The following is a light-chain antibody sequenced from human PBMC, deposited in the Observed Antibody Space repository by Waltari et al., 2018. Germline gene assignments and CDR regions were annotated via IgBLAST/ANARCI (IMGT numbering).Light chain of an antibody. CDR3: SAYTSSNTWV. J-gene: IGLJ3*02. V-gene: IGLV2-14*01. CDR1: SSDVGGYNY. CDR2: ELS. Sequence: QSALTQPASVSGSPGQSITISCTGTSSDVGGYNYVSWYQQHPGKALQLRIYELSKRPSGLSSRFSRYKPGSTASLTFSGLQAEDEADYYCSAYTSSNTWVFGGGTKLTIL.